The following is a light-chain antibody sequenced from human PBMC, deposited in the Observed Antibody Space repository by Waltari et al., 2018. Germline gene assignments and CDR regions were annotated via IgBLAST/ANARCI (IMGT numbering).Light chain of an antibody. V-gene: IGKV1-5*03. CDR1: QNINIW. CDR3: QQYNNFYIYS. J-gene: IGKJ2*03. CDR2: KAS. Sequence: DIQMTPSPSTLSASIGDRVTITCRASQNINIWLAWYQQKPGKAPKLLIYKASTLESGVPSRFSGSGSGTEFTLTISSLQPDDFATYFCQQYNNFYIYSFGQGTKLEIK.